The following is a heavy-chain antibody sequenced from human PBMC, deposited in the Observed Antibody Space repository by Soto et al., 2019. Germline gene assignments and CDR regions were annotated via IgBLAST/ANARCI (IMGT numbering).Heavy chain of an antibody. V-gene: IGHV3-48*03. CDR1: GFTFSSYE. CDR3: ASVYYGPGSSVFDY. D-gene: IGHD3-10*01. J-gene: IGHJ4*02. Sequence: PGGSLRLSCAASGFTFSSYEMNWVRQAPGKGLEWVSYISSSGSTIYYADSVKGRFTISRDNAKNSLYLQMNSLRAEDTAVYYCASVYYGPGSSVFDYWGQGTLVTVSS. CDR2: ISSSGSTI.